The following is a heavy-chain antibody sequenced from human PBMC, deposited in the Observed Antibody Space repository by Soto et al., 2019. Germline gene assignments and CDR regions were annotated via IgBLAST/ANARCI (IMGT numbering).Heavy chain of an antibody. D-gene: IGHD5-18*01. Sequence: QLQLQESGPGLVKPSETLSLTCTVSGGSISSSDYYWGWIRQPPGKGLEWIGNIYSSGSASYNPSIKSRVTISVDSSKNQVSLKLSSVAAADTAVYCCGSGYPGVGFDYWGQGTLVTVSS. V-gene: IGHV4-39*01. CDR2: IYSSGSA. J-gene: IGHJ4*02. CDR1: GGSISSSDYY. CDR3: GSGYPGVGFDY.